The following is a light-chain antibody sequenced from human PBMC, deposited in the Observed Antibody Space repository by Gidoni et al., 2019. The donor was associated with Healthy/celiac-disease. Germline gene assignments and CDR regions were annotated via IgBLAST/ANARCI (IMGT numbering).Light chain of an antibody. Sequence: ELVLPQSPGTLSLSPGERATLSCRASQSVSSSYLAWYQQKPGQAPRLLIYGASSRATGIPDRFSGSGSGTDFTLTISRLEPEDFEVYYCQQYGSSPTWTFXQXTKVEIK. J-gene: IGKJ1*01. CDR1: QSVSSSY. CDR2: GAS. CDR3: QQYGSSPTWT. V-gene: IGKV3-20*01.